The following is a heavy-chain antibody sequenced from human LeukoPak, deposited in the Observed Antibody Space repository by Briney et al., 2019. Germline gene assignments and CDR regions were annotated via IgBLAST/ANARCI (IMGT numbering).Heavy chain of an antibody. V-gene: IGHV4-34*01. CDR2: INHGGVT. J-gene: IGHJ6*03. D-gene: IGHD1-14*01. Sequence: SETLSLTCGVSGGSFSGHYWTWLRQTAGKGREWMGEINHGGVTNYNPSLKSRVSISIDTSTNEISLNMSSVTAADTGIYYCARGRNWQTFYHYYMDVWGKGATVTVS. CDR1: GGSFSGHY. CDR3: ARGRNWQTFYHYYMDV.